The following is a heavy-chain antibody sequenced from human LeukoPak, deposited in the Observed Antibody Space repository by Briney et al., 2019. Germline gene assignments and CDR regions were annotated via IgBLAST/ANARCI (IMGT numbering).Heavy chain of an antibody. V-gene: IGHV3-64*01. J-gene: IGHJ4*02. Sequence: PGGSLRLSCAGSGFTFSQYFMHWVRQAPGKGLEYLSVISYNGEQTYYSKSVKGRFTISRDNSKNMLYLQMGSLRSEDTAVYFCARDPSVGGFSGSELDFWGQGTLVTVSS. CDR2: ISYNGEQT. D-gene: IGHD3-22*01. CDR1: GFTFSQYF. CDR3: ARDPSVGGFSGSELDF.